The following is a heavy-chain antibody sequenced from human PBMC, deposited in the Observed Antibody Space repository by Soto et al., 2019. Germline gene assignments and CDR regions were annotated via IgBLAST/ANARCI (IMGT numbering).Heavy chain of an antibody. D-gene: IGHD6-19*01. V-gene: IGHV3-33*01. CDR3: ARDCAGYSSGWYQRGGFDY. CDR1: GFTFSSYG. J-gene: IGHJ4*02. Sequence: QVQLVESGGGVVQPGRSLRLSCAASGFTFSSYGMHWVRQAPGKGLEWVAVIWYDGSNKYYADSVKGRFTISRDNSKNTLYLQMNSLRDADTAVYYCARDCAGYSSGWYQRGGFDYWGQGTLVTVSS. CDR2: IWYDGSNK.